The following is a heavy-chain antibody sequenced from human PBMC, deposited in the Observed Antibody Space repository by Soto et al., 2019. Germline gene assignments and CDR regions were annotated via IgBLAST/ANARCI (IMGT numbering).Heavy chain of an antibody. Sequence: EVRLVESGGGLCKPGESLMRSCAASGFTLSSYTMHWVRQAPGTGLEGVASSSESRTSIYYADSVKGGVTISKDAAENSLFLQITSLTAADPAVYSCASPSTQPRFWNWFDPWGQRTLVTVAS. J-gene: IGHJ5*02. CDR3: ASPSTQPRFWNWFDP. CDR2: SSESRTSI. D-gene: IGHD5-18*01. V-gene: IGHV3-21*02. CDR1: GFTLSSYT.